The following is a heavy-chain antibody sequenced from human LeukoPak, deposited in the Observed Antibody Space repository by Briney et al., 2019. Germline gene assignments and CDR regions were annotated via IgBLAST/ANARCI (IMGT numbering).Heavy chain of an antibody. V-gene: IGHV4-4*07. D-gene: IGHD3-16*01. CDR3: ARSAKLCDYFCLDA. CDR1: LSFIRDDS. CDR2: FYTGYST. Sequence: SETLSVTCAVSLSFIRDDSCRSVRQPAGRGLEWIGRFYTGYSTEYNPSLMSLVTILLGRSKSQISLNLRSVTAADTAVYYCARSAKLCDYFCLDAWGQGTTVTVSS. J-gene: IGHJ6*02.